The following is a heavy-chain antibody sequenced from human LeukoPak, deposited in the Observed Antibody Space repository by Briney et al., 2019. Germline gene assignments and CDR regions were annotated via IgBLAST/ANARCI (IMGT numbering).Heavy chain of an antibody. J-gene: IGHJ6*02. V-gene: IGHV3-21*01. D-gene: IGHD6-6*01. CDR2: ISSSSSYI. Sequence: GGSLRLSCAASGFTFSSYSMNWVRQAPGKGLEWVSSISSSSSYIYYADSVKSRFTISRDNAKNSLYLQMNSLRAEDTAVYYCAREFVAARRGYYYGMDVWGQGTTVTVSS. CDR1: GFTFSSYS. CDR3: AREFVAARRGYYYGMDV.